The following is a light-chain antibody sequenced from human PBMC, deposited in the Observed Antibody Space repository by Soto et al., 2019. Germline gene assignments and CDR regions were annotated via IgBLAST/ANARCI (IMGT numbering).Light chain of an antibody. CDR3: SSCTSSITYV. CDR1: SSDVGGYNS. J-gene: IGLJ1*01. Sequence: QSVLTQPASVSGSPGQSITISCTGTSSDVGGYNSVSWYRQDPGKAPKLIIYDVTYRPSGVSNRLSGSKPGTTASLTISGLQSEDEGDYHCSSCTSSITYVFGTGTKVTVL. V-gene: IGLV2-14*01. CDR2: DVT.